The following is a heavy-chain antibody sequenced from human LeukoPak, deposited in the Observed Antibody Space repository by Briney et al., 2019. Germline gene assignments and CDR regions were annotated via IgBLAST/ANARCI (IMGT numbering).Heavy chain of an antibody. V-gene: IGHV4-34*01. Sequence: SETLSLTCAVYGGSFSGYYWSWIRQPPGKGLEWIGKINHSGSTNYNPSLKSRVTISVDTSKNQFSLKLSSVTAADTAVYYCARGLEAARFYYYYYMDVWGKGTTVTVSS. J-gene: IGHJ6*03. CDR1: GGSFSGYY. CDR3: ARGLEAARFYYYYYMDV. CDR2: INHSGST. D-gene: IGHD6-6*01.